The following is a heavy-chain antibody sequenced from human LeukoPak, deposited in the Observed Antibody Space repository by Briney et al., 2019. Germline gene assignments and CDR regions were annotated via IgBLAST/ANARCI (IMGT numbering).Heavy chain of an antibody. CDR1: GFTLSSYA. CDR2: ISGSGGST. CDR3: AKDGYCSSTSCYPLIDY. D-gene: IGHD2-2*01. Sequence: GGSLRLSCAASGFTLSSYAMSWVRQAPGKGLEWVSAISGSGGSTYYADSVKGRFTISRDNSKNTLYLQMNSLRAEDTAVHYCAKDGYCSSTSCYPLIDYWGQGTLVTVSS. J-gene: IGHJ4*02. V-gene: IGHV3-23*01.